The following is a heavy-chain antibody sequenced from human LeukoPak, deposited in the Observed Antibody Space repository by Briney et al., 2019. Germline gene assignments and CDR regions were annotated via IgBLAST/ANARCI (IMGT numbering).Heavy chain of an antibody. CDR2: IYSSQNT. Sequence: PSETLSLTCSVSGGSVSSFYWSWIRQPAGKGLEWIGRIYSSQNTKHNPSLKSRVTLSVDTSNNQFSLNLSSVTAADTAVYYCARDLTRYERGVEYYYYHMDVRGKGTTVSVSS. V-gene: IGHV4-4*07. CDR3: ARDLTRYERGVEYYYYHMDV. D-gene: IGHD3-10*01. J-gene: IGHJ6*03. CDR1: GGSVSSFY.